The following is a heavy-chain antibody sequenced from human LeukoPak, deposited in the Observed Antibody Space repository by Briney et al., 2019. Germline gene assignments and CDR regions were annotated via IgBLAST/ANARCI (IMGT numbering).Heavy chain of an antibody. V-gene: IGHV4-34*01. CDR3: ARGSWDYYDSSGRTTFDY. J-gene: IGHJ4*02. Sequence: SETLSLTCAVYGGSFSGYYWSWIRQPPGKGREWIGEINHSGGTNYNPSLKSRVTISVDTSKNQFSLKLSSVTAADTAVYYCARGSWDYYDSSGRTTFDYWGQGTLVTVSS. CDR1: GGSFSGYY. CDR2: INHSGGT. D-gene: IGHD3-22*01.